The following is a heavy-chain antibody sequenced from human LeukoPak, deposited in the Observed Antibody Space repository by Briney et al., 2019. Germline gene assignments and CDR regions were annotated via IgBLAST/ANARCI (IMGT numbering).Heavy chain of an antibody. J-gene: IGHJ4*02. V-gene: IGHV1-8*01. D-gene: IGHD2-2*01. CDR1: GYTFTSYD. CDR3: ARVHYSREHCSSTSCYASFDY. CDR2: MNPNSGNT. Sequence: ASVKVSCKASGYTFTSYDINWVRQATGQGLEWMGWMNPNSGNTDYAQKFQGRVTMTRNTSISTAYMELSSLRSEDTAVYYCARVHYSREHCSSTSCYASFDYWGQGTLVTVSS.